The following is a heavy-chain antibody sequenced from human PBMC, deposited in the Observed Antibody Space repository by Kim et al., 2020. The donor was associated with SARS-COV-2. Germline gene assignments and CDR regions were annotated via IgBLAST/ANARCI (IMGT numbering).Heavy chain of an antibody. D-gene: IGHD3-10*02. CDR1: GYTFTNYG. Sequence: ASVKVSCKASGYTFTNYGLNWVRQAPGQGLEWMGWISAYNGNTNSAQELQGRVTMTTDTSTSTAYMELRSLRSDDTAVYYCARGYYVXXGYSXXYYXXGMXVWXQGTXXXVSS. CDR3: ARGYYVXXGYSXXYYXXGMXV. V-gene: IGHV1-18*01. J-gene: IGHJ6*02. CDR2: ISAYNGNT.